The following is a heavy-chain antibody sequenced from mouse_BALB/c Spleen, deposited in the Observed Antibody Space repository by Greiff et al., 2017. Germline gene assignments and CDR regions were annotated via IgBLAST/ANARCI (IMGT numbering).Heavy chain of an antibody. D-gene: IGHD2-3*01. CDR2: ISTYYGDA. CDR3: ARDDPGAWFAY. V-gene: IGHV1S137*01. CDR1: GHTFTDYA. J-gene: IGHJ3*01. Sequence: QVQLQQSGAELVRPGVSVKISCKGSGHTFTDYAMHWVKQSHAKSLEWIGVISTYYGDASYNQKFKGKATMTVDKSSSTAYMELARLTSEDSAIYYCARDDPGAWFAYWGQGTLVTVSA.